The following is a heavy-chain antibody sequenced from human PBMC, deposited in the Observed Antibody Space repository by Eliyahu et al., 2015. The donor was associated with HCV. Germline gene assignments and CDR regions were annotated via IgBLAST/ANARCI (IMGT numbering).Heavy chain of an antibody. Sequence: EIQLLESGGGLVQPGGSLRLSCAASGXXFSNYAMDWVRQAPGKGLEWVSTITVSGGSTYYADSVKGRFTISRDNSKDTLYLQMNSLRAEDTAVYYCTKAPDINSRSYYYYGMDVWGQGTTVTVSS. CDR1: GXXFSNYA. V-gene: IGHV3-23*01. D-gene: IGHD2-21*01. CDR2: ITVSGGST. CDR3: TKAPDINSRSYYYYGMDV. J-gene: IGHJ6*02.